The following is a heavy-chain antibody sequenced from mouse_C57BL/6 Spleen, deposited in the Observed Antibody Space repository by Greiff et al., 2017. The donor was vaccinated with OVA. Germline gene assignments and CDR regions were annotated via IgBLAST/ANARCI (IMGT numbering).Heavy chain of an antibody. V-gene: IGHV1-15*01. CDR3: TGLTGTRAMDY. CDR2: IDPETGGT. CDR1: GYTFTDYE. Sequence: VQLVESGAELVRPGASVTLSCKASGYTFTDYEMHWVKQTPVHGLEWIGAIDPETGGTAYNQKFKGKAILTADKSSSTAYMELRSLTSEDSAVYYCTGLTGTRAMDYWGQGTSVTVSS. D-gene: IGHD4-1*01. J-gene: IGHJ4*01.